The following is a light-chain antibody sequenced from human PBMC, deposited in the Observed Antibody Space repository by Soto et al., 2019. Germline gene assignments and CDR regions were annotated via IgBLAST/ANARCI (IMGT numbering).Light chain of an antibody. Sequence: DIQMTQSPSTLSASVGDRVTISCRASQSISSWLAWYQQRPGKAPKLLIYKASSVESGVPSRFSGSGSGTEFTLTISSLQPDDFATYYCQQYNNYLWTFGQGTKVEIK. V-gene: IGKV1-5*03. J-gene: IGKJ1*01. CDR3: QQYNNYLWT. CDR2: KAS. CDR1: QSISSW.